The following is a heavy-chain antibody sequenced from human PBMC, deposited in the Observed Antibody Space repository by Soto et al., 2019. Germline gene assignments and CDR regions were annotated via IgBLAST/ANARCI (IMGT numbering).Heavy chain of an antibody. CDR3: ARGGAARPAY. D-gene: IGHD6-6*01. CDR1: GFTFSSYG. Sequence: EVQLVESGGGLVQPGGSPRLSCVASGFTFSSYGMNWVRQTPGKGLAWVSYISSGRPTIQYADSVKGRFTISRDNAKNSLYLQMNSLRDEDTAVYYCARGGAARPAYWGQGTLVTVSS. J-gene: IGHJ4*02. CDR2: ISSGRPTI. V-gene: IGHV3-48*02.